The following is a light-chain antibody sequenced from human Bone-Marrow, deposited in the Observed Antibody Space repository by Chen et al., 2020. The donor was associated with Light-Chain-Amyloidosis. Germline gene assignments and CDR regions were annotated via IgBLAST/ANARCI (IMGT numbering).Light chain of an antibody. Sequence: SYELTQPPSVSVSPGQTARITCSGDDLPTKYAYWYQQKPGQAPVLVIHRDTERPSGISERFACPSSGTTATLTIRVVQAEDEADYHCQSADSSGTYEVIFGVGTKLTVL. J-gene: IGLJ2*01. V-gene: IGLV3-25*03. CDR1: DLPTKY. CDR3: QSADSSGTYEVI. CDR2: RDT.